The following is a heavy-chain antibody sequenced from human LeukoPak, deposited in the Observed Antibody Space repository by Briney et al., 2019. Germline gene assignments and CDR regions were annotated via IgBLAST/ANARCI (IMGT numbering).Heavy chain of an antibody. J-gene: IGHJ4*02. CDR3: ARGHFYFDY. CDR1: GGSISSYY. V-gene: IGHV4-59*01. CDR2: IYYSGST. Sequence: KPSATLSLTCTVSGGSISSYYWSWIRQPPGKGLEWIGYIYYSGSTNYNPSLKSRVTISVDTSKNQFSLKLSSVTAADTAVYYCARGHFYFDYWGQGTLVTVSS. D-gene: IGHD3-3*02.